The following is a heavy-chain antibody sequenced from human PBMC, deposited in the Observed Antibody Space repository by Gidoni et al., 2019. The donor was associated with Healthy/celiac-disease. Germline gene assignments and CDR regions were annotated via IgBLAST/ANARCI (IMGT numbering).Heavy chain of an antibody. CDR1: GLTFSSYA. J-gene: IGHJ4*02. CDR3: AKEGASSGWYGYYFDY. V-gene: IGHV3-23*01. Sequence: EVQLLESGGGLVQLGGSLRLSCAASGLTFSSYAMSRVRQATGRGLEWVSAISGSGGSTYYADSVKGRFTISRDNSKNTLYLQMNSLRAEDTAVYYCAKEGASSGWYGYYFDYWGQGTLVTVSS. D-gene: IGHD6-19*01. CDR2: ISGSGGST.